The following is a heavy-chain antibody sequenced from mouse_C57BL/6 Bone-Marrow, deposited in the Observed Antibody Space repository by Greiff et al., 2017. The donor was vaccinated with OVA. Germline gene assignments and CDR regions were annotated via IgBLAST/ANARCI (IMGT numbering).Heavy chain of an antibody. D-gene: IGHD1-1*01. J-gene: IGHJ2*01. CDR1: GFTFTNYY. Sequence: EVMLVESGGGLVQPGDSLSLSCAASGFTFTNYYMSWVRQPPGKALEWLAFIRNKPNGSTTEYSASVKGRFTISRDNSQSILYLQMNALRAEDSATYYCARYKGRVAVDDFDHWGQGTALTVSS. V-gene: IGHV7-3*01. CDR3: ARYKGRVAVDDFDH. CDR2: IRNKPNGSTT.